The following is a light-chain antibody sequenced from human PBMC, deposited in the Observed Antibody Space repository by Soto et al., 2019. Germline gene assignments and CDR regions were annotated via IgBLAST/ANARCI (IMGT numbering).Light chain of an antibody. CDR3: QHYVTWPLA. J-gene: IGKJ4*01. V-gene: IGKV3-15*01. CDR1: RGIGST. CDR2: DTS. Sequence: EVVMTQSPATLSVSPGERATLSCRASRGIGSTLAWYQQKPGLTPRLLIYDTSTRATGVPGRFIGSRSGTEFTLTITSLQSEDFAIYYCQHYVTWPLAFGGGTRVENK.